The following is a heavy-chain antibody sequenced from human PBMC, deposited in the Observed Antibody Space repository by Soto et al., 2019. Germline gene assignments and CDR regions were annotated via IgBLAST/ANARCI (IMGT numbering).Heavy chain of an antibody. V-gene: IGHV4-31*03. CDR2: IYYSGST. Sequence: TLSLTCTVSGGSISSGGYYWSWIRQHPGKGLEWIGYIYYSGSTYYNPSLKSRVTISVDTSKNQFSPKLSSVTAADTAVYYCARDPTTDYYYGMDVWGQGTTVTVSS. J-gene: IGHJ6*02. D-gene: IGHD4-17*01. CDR1: GGSISSGGYY. CDR3: ARDPTTDYYYGMDV.